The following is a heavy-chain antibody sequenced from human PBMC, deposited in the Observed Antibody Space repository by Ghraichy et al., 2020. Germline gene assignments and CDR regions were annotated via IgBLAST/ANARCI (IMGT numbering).Heavy chain of an antibody. Sequence: SETLSLTCSVSGYSINSSSAYWGWIRQPPGKGLEWIGGVYYTGNTYFNPNLKSRVSISVDTSKNQFYLKLLSVSAADTSVYYCARHVGAGFCGDITCRTGNWFNPWGPGTQVTVSS. D-gene: IGHD2-21*01. CDR1: GYSINSSSAY. J-gene: IGHJ5*02. V-gene: IGHV4-39*01. CDR3: ARHVGAGFCGDITCRTGNWFNP. CDR2: VYYTGNT.